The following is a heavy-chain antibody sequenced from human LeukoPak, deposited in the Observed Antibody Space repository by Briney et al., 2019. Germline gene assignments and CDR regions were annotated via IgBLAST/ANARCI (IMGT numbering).Heavy chain of an antibody. J-gene: IGHJ3*02. D-gene: IGHD3-10*01. CDR1: GYTFTSYA. V-gene: IGHV1-3*01. CDR3: ARDKVGESTHDAFDI. CDR2: INAGNGNT. Sequence: ASVKVSCKASGYTFTSYAMHWVRQAPGQRLEWMGWINAGNGNTKYSQKFQGRVTITRDTSASTAYMELSSLRSEDTAVYYCARDKVGESTHDAFDIWGQGTMVTVSS.